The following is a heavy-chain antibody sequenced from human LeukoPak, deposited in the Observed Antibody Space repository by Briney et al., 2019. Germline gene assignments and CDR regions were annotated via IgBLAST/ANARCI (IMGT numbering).Heavy chain of an antibody. Sequence: SETLSLTCTVSGGSISSHYWSWIRQPPGKGLEWIGYIHYSGSTNYNPSLKSRVTISVDTSKNQFSLKLSSVTDADTAVYYCATSYSGSAVGYWGQGTLVTVSS. V-gene: IGHV4-59*11. D-gene: IGHD1-26*01. CDR2: IHYSGST. J-gene: IGHJ4*02. CDR1: GGSISSHY. CDR3: ATSYSGSAVGY.